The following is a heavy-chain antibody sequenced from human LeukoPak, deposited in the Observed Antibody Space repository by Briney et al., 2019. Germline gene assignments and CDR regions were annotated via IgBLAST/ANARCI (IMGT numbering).Heavy chain of an antibody. J-gene: IGHJ5*02. D-gene: IGHD1-7*01. CDR2: INHSGST. Sequence: PSETLSLTCAVYGGSFSGYYWSWIRQPPGKGLEWIGEINHSGSTNYNPSLKSRVTISVDTSKNQFSLKLSSVTAADTAVYYCARHGNYAGGIDWFDPWGQGTLITVSS. V-gene: IGHV4-34*01. CDR1: GGSFSGYY. CDR3: ARHGNYAGGIDWFDP.